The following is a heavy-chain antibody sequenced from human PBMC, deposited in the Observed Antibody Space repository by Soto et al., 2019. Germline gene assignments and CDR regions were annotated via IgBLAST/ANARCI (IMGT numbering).Heavy chain of an antibody. CDR2: IYYSGST. J-gene: IGHJ4*02. CDR3: SSIADYYESSGLGY. D-gene: IGHD3-22*01. CDR1: GGSISSSSYY. V-gene: IGHV4-39*01. Sequence: QLQLQESGPGLVKPSETLSLTCTVSGGSISSSSYYWGWIRQPPGKGLEWIGSIYYSGSTYYNPSLKSRVTISVDTSKNQFSLKLSSVTAADTALYYCSSIADYYESSGLGYWGQGTLVTVSS.